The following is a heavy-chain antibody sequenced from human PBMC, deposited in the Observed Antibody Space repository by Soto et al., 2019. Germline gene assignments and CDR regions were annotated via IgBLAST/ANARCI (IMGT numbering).Heavy chain of an antibody. CDR3: ARDRTDGWFDP. CDR1: GFTFSSYA. J-gene: IGHJ5*02. V-gene: IGHV3-30-3*01. Sequence: QVQLVESGGGVVQPGRSLRLSCAASGFTFSSYAMHWVRQAPGKGLEWVAVISYDGSNKYYADSVKGRFTISRDNSKNTLYLQMNSLRAEDTDVYYCARDRTDGWFDPWGQGTLVTVSS. CDR2: ISYDGSNK.